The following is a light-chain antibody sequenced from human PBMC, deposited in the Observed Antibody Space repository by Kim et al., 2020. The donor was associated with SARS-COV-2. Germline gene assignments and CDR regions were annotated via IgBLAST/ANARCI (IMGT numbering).Light chain of an antibody. J-gene: IGKJ1*01. Sequence: ASVGDRVKITGRASQDISNYLAWYQQNPGKVPRVLIYAASALQSGVPSRFSGSGSGTDFTLTISSLQPEDVGSYYCQKYNTAPWTFGHGTKLEIK. CDR1: QDISNY. CDR3: QKYNTAPWT. CDR2: AAS. V-gene: IGKV1-27*01.